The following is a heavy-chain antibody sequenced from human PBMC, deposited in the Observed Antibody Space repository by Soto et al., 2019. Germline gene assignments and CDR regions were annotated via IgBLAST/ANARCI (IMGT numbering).Heavy chain of an antibody. CDR1: GFTFSSYG. D-gene: IGHD6-19*01. Sequence: PGGSLRLSCAASGFTFSSYGMHWVRQAPGKGLEWVAVISYDGSNKYYADSVKGRFTISRDNSKNTLYLQMNSLRAEDTAVYYCAKDQGWETNWFDPWGQGTLVTVSS. CDR2: ISYDGSNK. CDR3: AKDQGWETNWFDP. J-gene: IGHJ5*02. V-gene: IGHV3-30*18.